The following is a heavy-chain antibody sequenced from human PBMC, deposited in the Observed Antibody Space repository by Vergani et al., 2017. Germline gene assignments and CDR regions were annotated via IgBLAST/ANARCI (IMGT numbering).Heavy chain of an antibody. CDR1: GFTFSSYW. CDR2: IKQDGSEK. Sequence: EVQLVESGGGLVQPGGSLRLSCAASGFTFSSYWMSWVRQAPGKGLEWVANIKQDGSEKYYVDSVKGRFTISRDNAKNSLYLQMNSLRAEDTAVYYCAKGHYYDSSGSEDVWGQGTTVTVSS. J-gene: IGHJ6*02. D-gene: IGHD3-22*01. V-gene: IGHV3-7*01. CDR3: AKGHYYDSSGSEDV.